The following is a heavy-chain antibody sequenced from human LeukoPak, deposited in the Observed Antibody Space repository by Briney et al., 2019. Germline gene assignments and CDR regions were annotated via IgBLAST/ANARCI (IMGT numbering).Heavy chain of an antibody. CDR2: IYYSGST. CDR1: GGSISSGGYY. CDR3: ASRDGGYSYGFLGFDP. V-gene: IGHV4-31*03. J-gene: IGHJ5*02. D-gene: IGHD5-18*01. Sequence: PSQTLSLTCTVSGGSISSGGYYWSWIRQHPGKGLEWIGYIYYSGSTYYNPSLKSRVTISVDTSKSQFSLKLSSVTAADTAVYYCASRDGGYSYGFLGFDPWGQGTLVTVSS.